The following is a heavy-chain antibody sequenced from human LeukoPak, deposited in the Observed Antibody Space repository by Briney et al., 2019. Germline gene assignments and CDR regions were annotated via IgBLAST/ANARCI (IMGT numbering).Heavy chain of an antibody. J-gene: IGHJ5*01. CDR2: VYNRGST. D-gene: IGHD4-23*01. CDR1: CGSISTYY. CDR3: ARTPAVVMYNWFDS. Sequence: SETLSLTCTVSCGSISTYYWSWIRQSPGKGLEWIGHVYNRGSTNYNPSLESRVTISIDMSKNQFSLKLSSVTAADSAVYYCARTPAVVMYNWFDSWGQGTLVTVSS. V-gene: IGHV4-4*08.